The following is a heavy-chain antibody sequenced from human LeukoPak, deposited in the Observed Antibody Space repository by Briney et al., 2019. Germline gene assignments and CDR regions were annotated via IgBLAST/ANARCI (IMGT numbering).Heavy chain of an antibody. CDR1: GFTFRDYY. CDR2: INSDGSST. J-gene: IGHJ6*03. Sequence: PGGSLRLSCAASGFTFRDYYMSWVRQAPGKGLVWVSRINSDGSSTSYADSVKGRLTISRDNAKSTLYLQMNSLRAGDTAVYYCARRRGGYYYYMDVWGKGTTVTVSS. CDR3: ARRRGGYYYYMDV. V-gene: IGHV3-74*01. D-gene: IGHD3-10*01.